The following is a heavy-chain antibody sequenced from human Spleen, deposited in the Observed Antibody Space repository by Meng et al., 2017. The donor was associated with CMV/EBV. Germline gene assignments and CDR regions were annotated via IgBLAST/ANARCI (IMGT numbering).Heavy chain of an antibody. CDR3: SRVGDYYGSSYP. CDR2: IIPIFGTA. CDR1: GGTFSSYA. V-gene: IGHV1-69*05. D-gene: IGHD3-10*01. Sequence: SVKVSCKASGGTFSSYAISWVRQAPGQGLEWMGGIIPIFGTANYAQKVQGRVTMTTDESTSTAYMELSSLRSEDTAVYYCSRVGDYYGSSYPWGQGTLVTVSS. J-gene: IGHJ5*02.